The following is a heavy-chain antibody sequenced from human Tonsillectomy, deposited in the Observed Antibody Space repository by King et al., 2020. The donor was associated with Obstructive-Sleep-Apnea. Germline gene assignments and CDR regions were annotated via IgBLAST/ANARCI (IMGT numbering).Heavy chain of an antibody. CDR3: ARVVIPAGMDV. J-gene: IGHJ6*02. CDR1: GFTFSSYG. Sequence: VQLVESGGGVVQPGRSLRLSCVASGFTFSSYGMHWVRQAPGKGLEWVAVIWYDGSNEYYADSVKGRFTISRDNSKNTLYLQMNSLRAEDTAVYYCARVVIPAGMDVWGQGTTVTVSS. CDR2: IWYDGSNE. D-gene: IGHD2-2*01. V-gene: IGHV3-33*01.